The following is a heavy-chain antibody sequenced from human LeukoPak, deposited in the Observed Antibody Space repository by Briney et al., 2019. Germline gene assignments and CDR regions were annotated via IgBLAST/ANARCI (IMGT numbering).Heavy chain of an antibody. Sequence: PSDTLSLTCTVSGDSISSNSYYWGWIRHPPGKGLVWIVSIYDSGSTFYNQSLKSRVTISVDTSKNTFSLKLTSVTAADTAVYYCARLELGASYYFDFWGQGTLVTVSS. CDR1: GDSISSNSYY. J-gene: IGHJ4*02. V-gene: IGHV4-39*01. CDR2: IYDSGST. CDR3: ARLELGASYYFDF. D-gene: IGHD1-26*01.